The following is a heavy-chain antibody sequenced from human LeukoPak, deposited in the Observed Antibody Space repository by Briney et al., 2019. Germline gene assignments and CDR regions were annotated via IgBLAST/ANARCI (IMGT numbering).Heavy chain of an antibody. V-gene: IGHV3-11*01. D-gene: IGHD6-19*01. J-gene: IGHJ4*02. CDR1: GFTFSDYH. CDR2: ISPRGGSI. CDR3: AAGRDIAVAGPGGYFDY. Sequence: PGGSLRLSCAASGFTFSDYHMNWIRQAPGKGLEWVSYISPRGGSIYCADSVKGGYTISRDNAENSLFLQMNSLTADDTAVYYCAAGRDIAVAGPGGYFDYWGQGTLVTVSS.